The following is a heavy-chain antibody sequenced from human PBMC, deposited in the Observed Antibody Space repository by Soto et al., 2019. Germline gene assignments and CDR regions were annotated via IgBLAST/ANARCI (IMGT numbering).Heavy chain of an antibody. V-gene: IGHV3-48*03. CDR2: ISSSGSPI. J-gene: IGHJ4*02. Sequence: EVQLVESGGGLVQPGGSLRLSCAASGFTFSSYEMNWVRQAPGKGLEWVSYISSSGSPIYYADSVTGRFTISRDNAKNSVSLQMNSLRAEDTAIYYCASKIGGTTYFGYWGQGTLVTVSS. CDR1: GFTFSSYE. D-gene: IGHD1-7*01. CDR3: ASKIGGTTYFGY.